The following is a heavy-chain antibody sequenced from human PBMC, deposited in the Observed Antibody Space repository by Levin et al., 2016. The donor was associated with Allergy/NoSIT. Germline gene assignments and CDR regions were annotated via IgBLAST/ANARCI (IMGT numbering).Heavy chain of an antibody. CDR3: ARGKSTFYFDY. CDR1: GGPINSRDSY. CDR2: IKHGESP. D-gene: IGHD5/OR15-5a*01. Sequence: SETLSLTCNVSGGPINSRDSYWGWIRQPPGKGLEWLGEIKHGESPNYNPSLKSRITISVDTSKKQFSLRLNSVTAADTAVYYCARGKSTFYFDYWGQGTLVTVSS. V-gene: IGHV4-39*07. J-gene: IGHJ4*02.